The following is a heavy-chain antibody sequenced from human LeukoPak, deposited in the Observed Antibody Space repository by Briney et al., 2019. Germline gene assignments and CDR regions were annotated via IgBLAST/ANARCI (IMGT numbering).Heavy chain of an antibody. CDR2: ISVYTGNT. J-gene: IGHJ5*02. Sequence: ASVKVSCKASGYTFTSYGITWVRQAPGQGLEWMGWISVYTGNTNYAQNLQGRVTMTTDTSTSTAYMELRSLRSDDTAVYYCARHRSRMVRGGDWFDPWGQGTLVTVSS. CDR1: GYTFTSYG. D-gene: IGHD3-10*01. CDR3: ARHRSRMVRGGDWFDP. V-gene: IGHV1-18*01.